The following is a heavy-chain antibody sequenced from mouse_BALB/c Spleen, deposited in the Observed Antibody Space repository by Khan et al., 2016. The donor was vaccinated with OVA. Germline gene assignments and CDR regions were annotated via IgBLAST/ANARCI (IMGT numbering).Heavy chain of an antibody. J-gene: IGHJ4*01. CDR3: AKWGTANYYAVDN. CDR2: IWGDGST. CDR1: GFSLTSYG. D-gene: IGHD1-2*01. V-gene: IGHV2-3*01. Sequence: QVQLKASGPGLVAPSQSLSITCTVSGFSLTSYGVNWVRQPLGKGLEWLGVIWGDGSTNYHSTLMSRLSISKDNSQSQVFLKLSGLQPDDTATYYCAKWGTANYYAVDNWGQGASVTVSS.